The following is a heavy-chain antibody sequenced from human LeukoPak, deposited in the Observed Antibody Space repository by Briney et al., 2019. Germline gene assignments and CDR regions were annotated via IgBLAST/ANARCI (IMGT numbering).Heavy chain of an antibody. D-gene: IGHD1-14*01. CDR3: ARATAENVH. CDR1: GYTSTGYY. J-gene: IGHJ4*02. Sequence: ASVKVSCKAFGYTSTGYYMHWVRQAPGQGLEWMGWINPKTGGTSYAQKFQGRVTLTRDTSIRTVNMELSRLTSDDTAVYYCARATAENVHSGQGALVTVTS. V-gene: IGHV1-2*02. CDR2: INPKTGGT.